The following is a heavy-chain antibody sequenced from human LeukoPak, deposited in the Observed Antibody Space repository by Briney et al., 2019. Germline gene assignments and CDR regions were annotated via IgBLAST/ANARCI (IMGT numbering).Heavy chain of an antibody. Sequence: GGSLRLSCAASGFTFSSYAMHWVRQAPGKGLEWVAVISYDGSNKYYADSVKGRFTISRDNSKDTLYLQMNSLRAEDTAVYYCAKGPYYYDSSGYLGYWGQGTLVTVSS. D-gene: IGHD3-22*01. J-gene: IGHJ4*02. CDR2: ISYDGSNK. CDR3: AKGPYYYDSSGYLGY. V-gene: IGHV3-30-3*01. CDR1: GFTFSSYA.